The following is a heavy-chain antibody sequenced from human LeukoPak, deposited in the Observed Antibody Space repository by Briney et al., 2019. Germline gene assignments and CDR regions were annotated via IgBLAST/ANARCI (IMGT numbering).Heavy chain of an antibody. Sequence: SETLSLTCAVSGGSFSGYYWTWIRQPPGKGLEWIGEINHNGRTNYNPSLKSRATISVDTSKNQFSLNLSSVTAADTAVYYCARPAFSGYRWYFGLWGRGTLVTVSS. J-gene: IGHJ2*01. V-gene: IGHV4-34*01. CDR3: ARPAFSGYRWYFGL. CDR2: INHNGRT. CDR1: GGSFSGYY. D-gene: IGHD3-22*01.